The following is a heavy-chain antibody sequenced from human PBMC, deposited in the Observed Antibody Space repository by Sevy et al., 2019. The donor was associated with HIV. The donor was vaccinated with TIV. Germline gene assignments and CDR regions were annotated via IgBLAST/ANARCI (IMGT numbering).Heavy chain of an antibody. CDR3: AKAGGINGFYYYYGTEV. CDR1: RVTSSDYA. V-gene: IGHV3-23*01. Sequence: GGSLRLSCAVSRVTSSDYAMSWVRQAPGKGLEWVSFISGFGDKTYYAASVRGLFTISRDNSDKTLHLQMNNRRAEDTAVYYCAKAGGINGFYYYYGTEVWGQGTTVTVSS. J-gene: IGHJ6*02. CDR2: ISGFGDKT.